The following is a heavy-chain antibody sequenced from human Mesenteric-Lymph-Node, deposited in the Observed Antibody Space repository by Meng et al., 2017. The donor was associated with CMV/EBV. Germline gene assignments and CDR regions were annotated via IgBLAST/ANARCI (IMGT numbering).Heavy chain of an antibody. V-gene: IGHV4-34*01. CDR1: GGSFSGYY. J-gene: IGHJ6*02. D-gene: IGHD6-6*01. Sequence: SETLSLTCAVYGGSFSGYYWSWIRQPPGKWLEWIGEINHSGSTNYNPSLKRRVTISVDTSKNQFSLKLSSMTAANKAVYYCARVTYSSFNYYYYGMDVWGQGTTVTVSS. CDR2: INHSGST. CDR3: ARVTYSSFNYYYYGMDV.